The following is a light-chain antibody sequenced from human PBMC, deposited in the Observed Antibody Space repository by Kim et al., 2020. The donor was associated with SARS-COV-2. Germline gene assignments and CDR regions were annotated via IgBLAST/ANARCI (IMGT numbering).Light chain of an antibody. V-gene: IGLV3-1*01. CDR1: KLGDKY. CDR3: QAWDSRTAAV. Sequence: SYELTQPPSVSVSPGQTASITCSGEKLGDKYACWYQQKPGQSPVLVIYQDSKRPSGIPERFSGSNSGNTATLTISGTQAMDEADYYCQAWDSRTAAVFGG. J-gene: IGLJ2*01. CDR2: QDS.